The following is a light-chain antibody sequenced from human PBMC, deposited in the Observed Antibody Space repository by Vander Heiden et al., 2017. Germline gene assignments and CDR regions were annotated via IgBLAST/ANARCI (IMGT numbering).Light chain of an antibody. Sequence: QSVLTHPLSVSGAPGQRVTSSCTVRSANIEAGHDVHWYQQLPGTAPKILIFGNRFRPSGVPDRFSGSKSGTSVSLAISGLQTEDEADYYCQSYDSSLSGYVFGPGTKVTVL. CDR1: SANIEAGHD. J-gene: IGLJ1*01. CDR3: QSYDSSLSGYV. V-gene: IGLV1-40*01. CDR2: GNR.